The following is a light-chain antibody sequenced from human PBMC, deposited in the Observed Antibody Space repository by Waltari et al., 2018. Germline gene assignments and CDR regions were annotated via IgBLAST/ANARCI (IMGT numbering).Light chain of an antibody. CDR3: QSYDTSLSVV. V-gene: IGLV1-40*01. CDR1: GSNLGAGYD. CDR2: GTS. J-gene: IGLJ2*01. Sequence: QSVLTQPPSVSGAPGQRVSISCTGSGSNLGAGYDVHWYQQHLGKAPKLLIYGTSHRPPGVPDRFFGSQSGTSASLAITALQAEDEAEYYCQSYDTSLSVVFGGGTKLTVL.